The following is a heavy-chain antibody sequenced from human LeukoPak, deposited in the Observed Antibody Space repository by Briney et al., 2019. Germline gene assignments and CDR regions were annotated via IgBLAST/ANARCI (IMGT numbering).Heavy chain of an antibody. CDR1: GGSISSYY. CDR3: ARGCSSTNDAFDI. J-gene: IGHJ3*02. V-gene: IGHV4-59*01. D-gene: IGHD2-2*01. Sequence: PSETLSLTCTVSGGSISSYYWSWIRQPPGKGLELIGYIYYSGSTNYNPSLKSRVTISVDTSKNQFSLKLSSVTAADTSVYYCARGCSSTNDAFDIWGQGTMVTVSS. CDR2: IYYSGST.